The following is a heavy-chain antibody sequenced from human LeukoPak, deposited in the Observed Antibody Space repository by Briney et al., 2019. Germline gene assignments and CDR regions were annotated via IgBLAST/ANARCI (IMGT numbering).Heavy chain of an antibody. V-gene: IGHV1-18*01. CDR3: ATSHSYGYPGGLDY. Sequence: ASVKVSCKASGYTFTSYGISWVRQAPGQGLEWMGWISAYNGNTNYAQKLQGRVTMTTDTSTSTAYMELRSLRSDDTAVYYCATSHSYGYPGGLDYWGQGTLVTVSS. CDR2: ISAYNGNT. J-gene: IGHJ4*02. CDR1: GYTFTSYG. D-gene: IGHD5-18*01.